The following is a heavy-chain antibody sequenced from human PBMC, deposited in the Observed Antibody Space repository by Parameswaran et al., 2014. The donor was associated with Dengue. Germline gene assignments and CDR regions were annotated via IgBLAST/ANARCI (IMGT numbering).Heavy chain of an antibody. CDR3: ARDRRTYDFQDHNWFDP. D-gene: IGHD3-3*01. CDR2: IYHSGST. V-gene: IGHV4-4*02. Sequence: VRQAPGKGLEWIGEIYHSGSTNYNPSLKSRVTISVDKSKNQFSLKLSSVTAADTAVYYCARDRRTYDFQDHNWFDPWGQGTLVTVSS. J-gene: IGHJ5*02.